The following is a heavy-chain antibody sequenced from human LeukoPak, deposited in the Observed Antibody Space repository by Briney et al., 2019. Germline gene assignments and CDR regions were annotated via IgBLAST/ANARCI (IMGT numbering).Heavy chain of an antibody. D-gene: IGHD3-16*02. V-gene: IGHV3-23*01. J-gene: IGHJ4*02. CDR3: AKANPISNPIMITFGGVIGPFDY. Sequence: PGGSLRLSCAASGFTFSSYAMSWVRQAPGKGLEWVSAISGSGGSTYYADSVKGRFTISRDNSKNTLYLQMNSLRAEDTAVYYCAKANPISNPIMITFGGVIGPFDYWGQGTLVTVSS. CDR1: GFTFSSYA. CDR2: ISGSGGST.